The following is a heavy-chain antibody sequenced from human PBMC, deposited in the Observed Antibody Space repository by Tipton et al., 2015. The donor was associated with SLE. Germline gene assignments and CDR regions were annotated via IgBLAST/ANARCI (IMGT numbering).Heavy chain of an antibody. CDR1: GYSLTSHG. CDR3: ARDQRGSGDAFDI. D-gene: IGHD6-25*01. CDR2: ISADNGDT. V-gene: IGHV1-18*01. J-gene: IGHJ3*02. Sequence: QSGAEVKKPGASVKVSCKASGYSLTSHGITWVRQAPGQGLEWMGWISADNGDTNYAQKFQGRVTMTTDTSTSTAYMELRSLRSDDTAVFYCARDQRGSGDAFDIWGQGAMVTVSS.